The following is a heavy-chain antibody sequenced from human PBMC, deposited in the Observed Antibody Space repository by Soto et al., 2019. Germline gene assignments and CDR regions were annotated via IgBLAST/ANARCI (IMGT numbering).Heavy chain of an antibody. V-gene: IGHV4-59*01. CDR3: ARDRLWFGELSKDSYYYYMDV. J-gene: IGHJ6*03. Sequence: QVQLQESGPGLVKPSETLSLTCTVSGGSISSYYWSWIRQPPGKGLEWIGYIYYSGSTNYNPSLKSRVTISVDTSKNQFSLKLSSVTAADTAVYYCARDRLWFGELSKDSYYYYMDVWGKGTTVTVSS. CDR2: IYYSGST. D-gene: IGHD3-10*01. CDR1: GGSISSYY.